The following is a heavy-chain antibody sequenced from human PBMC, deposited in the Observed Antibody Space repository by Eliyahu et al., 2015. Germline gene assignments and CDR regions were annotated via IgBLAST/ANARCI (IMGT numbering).Heavy chain of an antibody. V-gene: IGHV4-34*01. CDR1: GGSFSXYY. CDR3: ARRRGAVTTSRRPNQNWYFDL. CDR2: INHSGST. Sequence: QVQLQQWGAGLLKPSETLSLTCAVXGGSFSXYYWSXIRXPPGKGLEWIGEINHSGSTNYNPSLKSRVTISVDTSKNQFSLKLSSVTAADTAVYYCARRRGAVTTSRRPNQNWYFDLWGRGTLVTVSS. J-gene: IGHJ2*01. D-gene: IGHD4-17*01.